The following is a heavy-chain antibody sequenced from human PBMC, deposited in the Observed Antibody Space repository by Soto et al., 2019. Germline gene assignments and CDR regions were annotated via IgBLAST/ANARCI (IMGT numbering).Heavy chain of an antibody. V-gene: IGHV4-30-2*01. D-gene: IGHD6-13*01. CDR2: IYHSGST. CDR3: ARGGLAAAENFYY. CDR1: GGSISSGGYS. J-gene: IGHJ4*02. Sequence: SETLSLTCAVSGGSISSGGYSWSWIRQPPGKGLEWIGYIYHSGSTYYNPSLKSRVTISVDRSKNQFSLKLSSVTAADTAVYYCARGGLAAAENFYYWGQGTLVTVSS.